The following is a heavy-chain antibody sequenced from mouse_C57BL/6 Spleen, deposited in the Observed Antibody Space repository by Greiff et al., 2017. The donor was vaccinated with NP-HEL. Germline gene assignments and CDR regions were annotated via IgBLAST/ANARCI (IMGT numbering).Heavy chain of an antibody. CDR1: GYAFSSSW. D-gene: IGHD4-1*02. Sequence: VQGVESGPELVKPGASVKISCKASGYAFSSSWMNWVKQRPGKGLEWIGRIYPGDGDTNYNGKFKGKATLTADKSSSTAYMQLSSLTSEDSAVYFCARGTTGTPYYFDYWGQGTTLTVSS. V-gene: IGHV1-82*01. J-gene: IGHJ2*01. CDR2: IYPGDGDT. CDR3: ARGTTGTPYYFDY.